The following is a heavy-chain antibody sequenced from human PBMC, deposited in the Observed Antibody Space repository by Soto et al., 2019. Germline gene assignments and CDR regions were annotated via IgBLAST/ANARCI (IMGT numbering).Heavy chain of an antibody. Sequence: VGSLRLSCAASGFTFSSYAMSWVRQAPGKGLEWVSAISGSGGSTYYADSVKGRFTISRDNSKNTLYLQMNSLKTEDTAVYYCTTDSYFTLKLVRFDYWGLGTLVTVSS. J-gene: IGHJ4*01. V-gene: IGHV3-23*01. CDR1: GFTFSSYA. D-gene: IGHD3-22*01. CDR2: ISGSGGST. CDR3: TTDSYFTLKLVRFDY.